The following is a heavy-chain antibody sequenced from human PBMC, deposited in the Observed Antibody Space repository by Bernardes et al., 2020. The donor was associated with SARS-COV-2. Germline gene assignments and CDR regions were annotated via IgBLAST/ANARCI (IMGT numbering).Heavy chain of an antibody. CDR2: ISSSGSYK. CDR1: GFTFNTYS. CDR3: ARGPYCPGGICTFYGMDV. D-gene: IGHD2-8*02. Sequence: GGSLRLSCAASGFTFNTYSLNWVRQAPGKGLEWVSSISSSGSYKYYADSVKGRFTISRDSAKNSLYLEMNSLRAEDTAVYCCARGPYCPGGICTFYGMDVWGQGTTVTVSS. V-gene: IGHV3-21*06. J-gene: IGHJ6*02.